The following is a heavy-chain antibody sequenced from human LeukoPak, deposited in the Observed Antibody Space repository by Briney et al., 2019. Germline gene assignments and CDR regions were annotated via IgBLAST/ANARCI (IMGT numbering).Heavy chain of an antibody. CDR3: ARSYSSGWGWGHYNYYYMDV. CDR1: GGSISSSSYY. V-gene: IGHV4-39*01. Sequence: TSSQTLSLTCTVSGGSISSSSYYWGCIRQPPGKGLEWIGSIYYSGSTYYNPSLKSRVTISVDTSKNQFSLKMSSVTAADTAVYYCARSYSSGWGWGHYNYYYMDVWGKGTTVTVSS. CDR2: IYYSGST. J-gene: IGHJ6*03. D-gene: IGHD6-19*01.